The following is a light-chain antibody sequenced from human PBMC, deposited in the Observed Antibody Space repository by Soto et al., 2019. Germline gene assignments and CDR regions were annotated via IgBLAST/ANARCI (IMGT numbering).Light chain of an antibody. CDR1: SSNIVSNS. CDR2: SNN. J-gene: IGLJ1*01. V-gene: IGLV1-44*01. Sequence: QSVLTQPPSASGTPGQRVTISCSGSSSNIVSNSASWYQQLPGTAPKLLIYSNNQRPSGVPDRFSGSKSGTSASLAISGLQSGDEADYYCAAWEDSLNVYVFGTGTKLTVL. CDR3: AAWEDSLNVYV.